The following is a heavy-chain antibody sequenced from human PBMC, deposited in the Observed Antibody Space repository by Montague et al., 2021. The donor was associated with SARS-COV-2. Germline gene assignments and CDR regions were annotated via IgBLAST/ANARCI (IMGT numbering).Heavy chain of an antibody. CDR1: GFTFSSYA. Sequence: SLRLSCAASGFTFSSYAMSWVRQAPGKGLEWVSAISGSGGSTYYADSVKGRFTISRDNSKNTLYLQMNSLRAEDTAVYYCAKRGVLLWCGGAFDYWGQGTLVTVSS. CDR3: AKRGVLLWCGGAFDY. V-gene: IGHV3-23*01. CDR2: ISGSGGST. J-gene: IGHJ4*02. D-gene: IGHD3-10*01.